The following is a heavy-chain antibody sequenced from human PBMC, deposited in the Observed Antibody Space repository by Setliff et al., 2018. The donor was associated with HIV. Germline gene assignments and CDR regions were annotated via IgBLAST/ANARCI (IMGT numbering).Heavy chain of an antibody. CDR3: ARARYIVIRGDAGMDV. Sequence: SETLSLTCTVSGGSISSGDYYWSWIRQPPGKGLEWIGRIYTSGLTNYNPSLKSRVTISVDTSKNQVSLKLSSVTASDTAVYYCARARYIVIRGDAGMDVWGPGTTVTVSS. CDR2: IYTSGLT. J-gene: IGHJ6*02. D-gene: IGHD3-10*01. CDR1: GGSISSGDYY. V-gene: IGHV4-61*02.